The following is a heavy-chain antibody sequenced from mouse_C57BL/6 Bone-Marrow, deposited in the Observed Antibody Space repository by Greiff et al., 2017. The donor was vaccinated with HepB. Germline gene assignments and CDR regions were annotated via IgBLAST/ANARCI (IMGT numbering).Heavy chain of an antibody. CDR1: GYSFTDYN. V-gene: IGHV1-39*01. J-gene: IGHJ2*01. D-gene: IGHD1-1*01. CDR3: AREGLGTTVVAPRHFDY. CDR2: INPNYGTT. Sequence: EVQVVESGPELVKPGASVKISCKASGYSFTDYNMNWVKQSNGKSLEWIGVINPNYGTTSYNLKFKGKATLTVDQSSSTAYMQLNSLTSEDSAVYYCAREGLGTTVVAPRHFDYWGQGTTLTVSS.